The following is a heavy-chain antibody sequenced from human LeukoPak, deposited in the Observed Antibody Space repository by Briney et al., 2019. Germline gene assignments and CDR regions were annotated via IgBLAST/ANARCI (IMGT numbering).Heavy chain of an antibody. CDR3: ARGDRTIAAAGDWFDP. J-gene: IGHJ5*02. D-gene: IGHD6-13*01. Sequence: GESLRISCKGSGYSFTSYWISWVRQMPGKGLEWMGRIDTSDSYTNYSPSFQGHVTISADKSISTAYLQWSSLKASDTAMYYCARGDRTIAAAGDWFDPWGQGTLVTVSS. CDR2: IDTSDSYT. V-gene: IGHV5-10-1*01. CDR1: GYSFTSYW.